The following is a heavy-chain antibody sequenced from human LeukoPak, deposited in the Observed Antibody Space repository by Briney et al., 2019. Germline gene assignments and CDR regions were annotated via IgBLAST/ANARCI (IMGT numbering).Heavy chain of an antibody. V-gene: IGHV3-23*01. Sequence: GGSLRLSCAASGFTFSSYAMSWVRQAPGKGLEWVSAISGSGGSTYYADSAKGRFTISRDNSKNTLYLQMNSLRAEDTAVYYCAKDGQNTIFGVVSVDYWGQGTLVTVSS. D-gene: IGHD3-3*01. CDR3: AKDGQNTIFGVVSVDY. CDR2: ISGSGGST. CDR1: GFTFSSYA. J-gene: IGHJ4*02.